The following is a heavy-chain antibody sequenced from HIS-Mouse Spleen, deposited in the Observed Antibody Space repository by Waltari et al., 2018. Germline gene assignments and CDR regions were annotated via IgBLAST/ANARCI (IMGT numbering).Heavy chain of an antibody. Sequence: QVQLVQSGAEVKKPGASVKVSCKASGYTFTGYYMHWVRQASGQGLEWMGWMKPNSGGTNDEQKVQGRVTMTRDTSISTAYMELSRLGSDDTAVYDGARAGEVDYFDYWGQGTLVTVSS. CDR1: GYTFTGYY. V-gene: IGHV1-2*02. J-gene: IGHJ4*02. D-gene: IGHD7-27*01. CDR2: MKPNSGGT. CDR3: ARAGEVDYFDY.